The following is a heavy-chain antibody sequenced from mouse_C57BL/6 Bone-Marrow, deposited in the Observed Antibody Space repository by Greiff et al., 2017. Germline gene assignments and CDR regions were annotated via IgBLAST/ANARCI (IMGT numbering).Heavy chain of an antibody. CDR2: IWSDGST. CDR1: GFSLTSYG. V-gene: IGHV2-6-1*01. D-gene: IGHD2-3*01. J-gene: IGHJ4*01. CDR3: ARHGGYYHYAMDY. Sequence: VQLQESGPGLVAPSQSLSITCTVSGFSLTSYGVHWVRQPPGKGLEWLVVIWSDGSTTYNSALKSRLSISKENSKSQVFLKMNSRQTDDTAMYYCARHGGYYHYAMDYWGQGTSVTVSA.